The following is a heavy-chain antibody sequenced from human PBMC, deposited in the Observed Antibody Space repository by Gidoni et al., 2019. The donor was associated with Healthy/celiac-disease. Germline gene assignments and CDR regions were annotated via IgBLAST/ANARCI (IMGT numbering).Heavy chain of an antibody. CDR2: ISSSSSYI. J-gene: IGHJ4*02. V-gene: IGHV3-21*01. CDR3: ARSWGAARPIKGCFDY. CDR1: GFPFSSYS. D-gene: IGHD6-6*01. Sequence: EVLLVESGGGLVNPGGSLRLSCAASGFPFSSYSMNWVRQAPGKGLEWVSSISSSSSYIYYADSVKGRFTISRDNAKNSLYLQMNSLRAEDTAVYYCARSWGAARPIKGCFDYWGQGTLVTVSS.